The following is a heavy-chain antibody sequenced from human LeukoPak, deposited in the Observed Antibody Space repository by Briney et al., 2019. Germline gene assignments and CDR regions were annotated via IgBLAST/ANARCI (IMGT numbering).Heavy chain of an antibody. CDR1: SVSISPYY. Sequence: PSETLSLTCSVSSVSISPYYWSWIRQTPGKGLKWIGFIYYSGNTNYNPSLKSGATILLHTSKHQFSLKLSSVTAADTAVYYCATQPAGPASWFDPWGQGTLVTVSP. CDR3: ATQPAGPASWFDP. CDR2: IYYSGNT. J-gene: IGHJ5*02. V-gene: IGHV4-59*01. D-gene: IGHD6-13*01.